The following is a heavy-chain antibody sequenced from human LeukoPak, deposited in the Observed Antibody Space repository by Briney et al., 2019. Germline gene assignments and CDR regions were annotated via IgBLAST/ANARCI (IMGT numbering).Heavy chain of an antibody. D-gene: IGHD2-2*01. Sequence: QPGGSLRLSCAASGFTFSSYWMHWVRQAPGKGLVWVSRINSDGSSTSYADSVKGRFTISRDNAKNTLYLQMNSLRAEDTAVYYCARDGCSSTSCYYVGFDYWGQGTLVTVSS. CDR3: ARDGCSSTSCYYVGFDY. CDR2: INSDGSST. V-gene: IGHV3-74*01. CDR1: GFTFSSYW. J-gene: IGHJ4*02.